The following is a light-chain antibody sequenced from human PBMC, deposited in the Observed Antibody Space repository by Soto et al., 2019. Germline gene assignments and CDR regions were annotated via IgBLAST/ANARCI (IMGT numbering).Light chain of an antibody. CDR2: KAS. J-gene: IGKJ1*01. V-gene: IGKV1-5*03. CDR1: QSLSSW. CDR3: QQYATYWWT. Sequence: DIQMTQSPSTLSASLGDRVTITCRASQSLSSWLAWYQLKPGKAPKLLIYKASSLESGVPSRFSGSESGTEFTLTISSLQPDDFATYYCQQYATYWWTFGQGTKVEIK.